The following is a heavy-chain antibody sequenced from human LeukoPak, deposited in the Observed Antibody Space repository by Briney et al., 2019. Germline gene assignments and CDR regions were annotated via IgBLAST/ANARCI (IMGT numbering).Heavy chain of an antibody. V-gene: IGHV1-8*01. CDR1: GYTFTSYD. J-gene: IGHJ5*02. Sequence: ASVKVSCKASGYTFTSYDINWVRQATGQGLEWMGWMNPNSGNTGYAQKFQGRVTMTRNTSISTAYMELSSLRSEDTAVYYSARRARGDSLAGWFDTWGQGTLVTVSS. CDR2: MNPNSGNT. D-gene: IGHD5-18*01. CDR3: ARRARGDSLAGWFDT.